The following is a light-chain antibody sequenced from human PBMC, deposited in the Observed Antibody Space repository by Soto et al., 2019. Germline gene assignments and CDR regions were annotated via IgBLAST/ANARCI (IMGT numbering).Light chain of an antibody. CDR1: QSVSSQ. CDR3: QQYSIWPPLT. Sequence: EIVMTQSPATLSVSPGERATLSCRASQSVSSQLAWYQQKPGQTPRLLIFGASTRATGIPARFSGSGSGSEFTLTISSLQSEDFAVYSCQQYSIWPPLTFGGGTKVEIK. J-gene: IGKJ4*01. CDR2: GAS. V-gene: IGKV3-15*01.